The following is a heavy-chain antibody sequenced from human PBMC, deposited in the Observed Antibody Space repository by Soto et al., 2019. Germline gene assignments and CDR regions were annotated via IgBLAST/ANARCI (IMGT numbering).Heavy chain of an antibody. CDR1: GASVSSYY. V-gene: IGHV4-59*02. Sequence: QVQLQQSGPGLVRPSETLSLSCSVSGASVSSYYWSWVRQPPGKGLEWIGYIYYIGAYNYNPSLKSRVTISVDTSKNHFSLKLTSVTAADTAVYYCARTPETRDLLDPWGQGTLVTVSS. CDR3: ARTPETRDLLDP. D-gene: IGHD1-7*01. CDR2: IYYIGAY. J-gene: IGHJ5*02.